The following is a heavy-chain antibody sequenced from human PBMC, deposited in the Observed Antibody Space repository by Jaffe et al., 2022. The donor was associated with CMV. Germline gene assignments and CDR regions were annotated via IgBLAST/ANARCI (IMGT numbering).Heavy chain of an antibody. Sequence: EAQLVESGGGLVQPGGSLRLSCAASGFSFSSYWMSWVRQAPGKGLEWVANIKEDGSEKYYVDSVKGRFTISRDNAKNSLSLQMNSLRVEDTAIYYCARDLEYGSGRLEIGFDYWGQGILVTVSS. CDR3: ARDLEYGSGRLEIGFDY. CDR2: IKEDGSEK. CDR1: GFSFSSYW. V-gene: IGHV3-7*03. J-gene: IGHJ4*02. D-gene: IGHD6-19*01.